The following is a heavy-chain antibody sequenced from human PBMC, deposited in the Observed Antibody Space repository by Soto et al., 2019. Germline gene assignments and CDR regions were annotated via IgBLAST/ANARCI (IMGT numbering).Heavy chain of an antibody. CDR2: IHYSGSV. CDR1: GGSFSGEYYH. D-gene: IGHD2-21*02. Sequence: QVQLQESGPGLVRPSQTLSLTCTVSGGSFSGEYYHWTWIRQAPGKGLGWIGYIHYSGSVQYNPSLQSRLTMSVDTSKNVFSLNLSSVTAADTAVYFCVREDDGGDRDYYGLDVWGQGTTVTVSS. V-gene: IGHV4-30-4*01. J-gene: IGHJ6*02. CDR3: VREDDGGDRDYYGLDV.